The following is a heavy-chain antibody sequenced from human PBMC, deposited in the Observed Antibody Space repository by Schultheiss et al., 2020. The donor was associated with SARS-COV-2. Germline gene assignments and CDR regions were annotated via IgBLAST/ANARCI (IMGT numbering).Heavy chain of an antibody. CDR2: IIPIFGTA. CDR1: GYTFTSYY. CDR3: ARDYHLTGQPTMLFDS. J-gene: IGHJ4*02. D-gene: IGHD3-16*01. Sequence: SVKVSCKASGYTFTSYYMHWVRQAPGQGLEWMGGIIPIFGTANYAQKFQGRVTITADESTSTAYMELSSLRPEDTAWYYCARDYHLTGQPTMLFDSWGRGTLVTVSS. V-gene: IGHV1-69*13.